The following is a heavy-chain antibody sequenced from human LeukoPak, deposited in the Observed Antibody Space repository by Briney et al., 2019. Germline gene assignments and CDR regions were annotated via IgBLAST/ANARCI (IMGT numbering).Heavy chain of an antibody. D-gene: IGHD2-15*01. Sequence: GASVKVSCKASGYTFTSYDINWVRQAPGQGLEWMGWINPNGGGTNYAQNFQGRVTMTRDTSISTAYMELSSLRSDDTAVYYCARDTCNGGRCFNWFDPWGQGTLVTVSS. CDR1: GYTFTSYD. CDR2: INPNGGGT. CDR3: ARDTCNGGRCFNWFDP. J-gene: IGHJ5*02. V-gene: IGHV1-2*02.